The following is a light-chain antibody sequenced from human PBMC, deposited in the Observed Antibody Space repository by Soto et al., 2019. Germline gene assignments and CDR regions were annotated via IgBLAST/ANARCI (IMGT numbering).Light chain of an antibody. CDR1: QSVLYSLKNRNH. CDR3: QQYYRSPLS. CDR2: WAS. V-gene: IGKV4-1*01. J-gene: IGKJ4*01. Sequence: DIVMTQSPDSLAVSLGERATLNCKSSQSVLYSLKNRNHLAWYQKKPGQPPRLLVYWASTRESGVPDRFSGSGSGTDFSLTISSLQAEDVAVYYCQQYYRSPLSFGGGTRVEIK.